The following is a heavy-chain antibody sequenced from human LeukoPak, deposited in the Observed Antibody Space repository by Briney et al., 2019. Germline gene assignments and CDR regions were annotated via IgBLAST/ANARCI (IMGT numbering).Heavy chain of an antibody. CDR1: GFTFSDYY. CDR2: IRSSGSYT. D-gene: IGHD5-12*01. Sequence: PGGSLRLSCAASGFTFSDYYMTWIRQAPGKGLEWVSYIRSSGSYTNYADSVRGRFTISRDNAKNSLYLQMNSLRVEDTAVYYCARAPFAINAFDIWGQGTMVTVSS. CDR3: ARAPFAINAFDI. V-gene: IGHV3-11*06. J-gene: IGHJ3*02.